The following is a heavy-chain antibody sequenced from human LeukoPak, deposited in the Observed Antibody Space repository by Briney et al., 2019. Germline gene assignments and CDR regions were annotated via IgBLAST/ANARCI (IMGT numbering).Heavy chain of an antibody. J-gene: IGHJ4*02. D-gene: IGHD5-12*01. V-gene: IGHV1-2*02. CDR3: ARDPSNSGYDYLYYFDY. CDR2: INPDNGGT. Sequence: ASVKVSCTASGYTFTGYYMHWVRQAPGQGLERMGWINPDNGGTNYAQKFQGRVTMTRDMSISTAYMELSRLRSDDTAVYYCARDPSNSGYDYLYYFDYWGQGTLVTVSS. CDR1: GYTFTGYY.